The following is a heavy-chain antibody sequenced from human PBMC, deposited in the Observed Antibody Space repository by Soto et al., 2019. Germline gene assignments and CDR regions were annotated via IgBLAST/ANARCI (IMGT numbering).Heavy chain of an antibody. J-gene: IGHJ3*01. Sequence: GGSLRLSCAASGVTFSGSTMHWVRQAPGKGLEWVGRIRSKANSYATADAASVKGRFTISRDDSKNTAYLQMNSLKTEDTAVYYCTRSVVYCSGGSCYSGDAFDLWGQGTMVTVSS. CDR1: GVTFSGST. D-gene: IGHD2-15*01. CDR3: TRSVVYCSGGSCYSGDAFDL. V-gene: IGHV3-73*01. CDR2: IRSKANSYAT.